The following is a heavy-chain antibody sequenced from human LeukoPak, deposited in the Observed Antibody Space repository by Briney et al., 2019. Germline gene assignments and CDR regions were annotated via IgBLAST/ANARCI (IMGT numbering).Heavy chain of an antibody. D-gene: IGHD5-18*01. CDR1: GASISSYY. CDR3: AGGNSHPDY. V-gene: IGHV4-59*01. CDR2: IYNSGDT. J-gene: IGHJ4*02. Sequence: SETLSLTCTVSGASISSYYWSWIRQPPGEGLEWIGYIYNSGDTIYNPSLKSRVTISVDTSKNQFSLKLTSVTAADTAVYYCAGGNSHPDYWGQGTLVTVSS.